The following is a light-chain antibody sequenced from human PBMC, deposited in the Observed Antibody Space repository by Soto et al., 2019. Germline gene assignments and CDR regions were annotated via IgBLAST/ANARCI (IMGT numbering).Light chain of an antibody. V-gene: IGLV2-23*02. CDR2: EVS. Sequence: QSALTQPASVSGSPGQSITISCAGASSAVGSYNRVSWNQQHPGKAPKLIIYEVSKRPSGVSDRFSGSKSGNTASLTISGLQAEDEADYYCCSYASGGTWVFGGGTKLTVL. CDR1: SSAVGSYNR. J-gene: IGLJ3*02. CDR3: CSYASGGTWV.